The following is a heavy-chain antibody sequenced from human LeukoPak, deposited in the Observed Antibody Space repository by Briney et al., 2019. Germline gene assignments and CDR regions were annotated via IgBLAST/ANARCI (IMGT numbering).Heavy chain of an antibody. CDR1: GYSFTNYY. Sequence: ASVKVSCKASGYSFTNYYLHWVRQAPGQGPEYMGIINPSGGSSGGSTTYAQKFQGRVTMTRGTSTSTVYMELSNLRSEDTAVYYCARGGYIYGSFDNWGQGTLVTVSS. D-gene: IGHD5-18*01. V-gene: IGHV1-46*01. CDR2: INPSGGSSGGST. CDR3: ARGGYIYGSFDN. J-gene: IGHJ4*02.